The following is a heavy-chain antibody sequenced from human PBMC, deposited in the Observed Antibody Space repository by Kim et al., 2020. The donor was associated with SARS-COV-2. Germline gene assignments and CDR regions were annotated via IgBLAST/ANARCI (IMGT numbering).Heavy chain of an antibody. CDR2: INHSGST. Sequence: SETLSLTCAVYGGSFSGYYWSWIRQPPGKGLEWIGEINHSGSTNYNPSLKSRVTISVDTSKNQFSLKLSSVTAADTAVYYCARGGGITIFGVVTYFDYWGQGTLVTVSS. CDR3: ARGGGITIFGVVTYFDY. J-gene: IGHJ4*02. D-gene: IGHD3-3*01. CDR1: GGSFSGYY. V-gene: IGHV4-34*01.